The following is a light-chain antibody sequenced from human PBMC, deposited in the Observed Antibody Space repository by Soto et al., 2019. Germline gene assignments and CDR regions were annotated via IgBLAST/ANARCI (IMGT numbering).Light chain of an antibody. V-gene: IGLV2-23*01. CDR3: CSYAGSSTLV. CDR2: EGS. CDR1: SSDVGSYNF. Sequence: QSVLTQPASVSGSPGQSITISCTGTSSDVGSYNFVSWYQQHPGKAPKLMIYEGSKRPSGVSNRFSGSKSGNTASLTISGLQAEDEADYYCCSYAGSSTLVFGGGTKGTVL. J-gene: IGLJ2*01.